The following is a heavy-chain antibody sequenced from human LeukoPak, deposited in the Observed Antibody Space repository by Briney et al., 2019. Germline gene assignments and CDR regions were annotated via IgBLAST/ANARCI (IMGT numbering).Heavy chain of an antibody. CDR1: GYTFTGYY. Sequence: ASVKVSCKASGYTFTGYYMHWVRQAPGQGLEWMGWINPNSGGTNYAQKFQGRVTMTRDTSIGTAYMGLNRLRSDDTAVYYCARGSYDSSDFEYFHHWGQGTLVTVSS. CDR3: ARGSYDSSDFEYFHH. CDR2: INPNSGGT. V-gene: IGHV1-2*02. J-gene: IGHJ1*01. D-gene: IGHD3-22*01.